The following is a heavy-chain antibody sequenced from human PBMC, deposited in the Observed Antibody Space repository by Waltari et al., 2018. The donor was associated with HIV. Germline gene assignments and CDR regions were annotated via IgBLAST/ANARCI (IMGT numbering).Heavy chain of an antibody. Sequence: VQLVLSWPEMRRPWASLTVSCKISVYTFSYNFIHWVRQAPGDGLEWVGRSDPPTGDTSCGKRIQERIPVTSDRSFFQAYLQMSELTPQDTAICYCGRYLCETKSVQQMLNSRGPGTLVSVSS. CDR3: GRYLCETKSVQQMLNS. CDR1: VYTFSYNF. CDR2: SDPPTGDT. D-gene: IGHD3-16*01. J-gene: IGHJ5*01. V-gene: IGHV1-2*06.